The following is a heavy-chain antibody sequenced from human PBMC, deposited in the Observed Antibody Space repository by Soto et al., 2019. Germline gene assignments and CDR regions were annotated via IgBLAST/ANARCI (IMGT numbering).Heavy chain of an antibody. Sequence: QVQLVESGGGVVQPGRSLRLSCAASGFTFSSYGMHWVRQAPGKGLEWVAVIWYDGSNKYYADYVKGRFTISRDNSKNTLYLQMNSLRAEDTAVYYCARENLTGDYYYYYMDVWGKGTTVTVSS. J-gene: IGHJ6*03. CDR2: IWYDGSNK. V-gene: IGHV3-33*01. CDR3: ARENLTGDYYYYYMDV. CDR1: GFTFSSYG. D-gene: IGHD4-17*01.